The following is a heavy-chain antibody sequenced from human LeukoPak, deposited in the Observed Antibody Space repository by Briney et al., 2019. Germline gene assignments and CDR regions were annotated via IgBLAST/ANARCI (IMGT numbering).Heavy chain of an antibody. CDR3: ARDRLYNYYDSSGIDY. Sequence: ASVNVSCKASGYTFTSYGISWVRQAPGQGLEWMGWISAYNGNTNYAQKLQGRVTMTTDTSTSTAYMELRSLRSDDTAVYYCARDRLYNYYDSSGIDYWGQGTLVTVSS. D-gene: IGHD3-22*01. J-gene: IGHJ4*02. CDR1: GYTFTSYG. V-gene: IGHV1-18*01. CDR2: ISAYNGNT.